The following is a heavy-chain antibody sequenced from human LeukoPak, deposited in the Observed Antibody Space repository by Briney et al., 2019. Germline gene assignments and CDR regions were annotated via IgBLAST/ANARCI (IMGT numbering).Heavy chain of an antibody. J-gene: IGHJ4*02. CDR1: GFTFSSYA. Sequence: GGSLRLSCAASGFTFSSYAMSWVRQAPGKGLEWVSAISGSGGSTYYADSVKGRFTISRDNSKNTLYLQMNSLRAEDTAAYYCARLGGEWELPNFDYWGQGTLVTVSS. D-gene: IGHD1-26*01. CDR3: ARLGGEWELPNFDY. V-gene: IGHV3-23*01. CDR2: ISGSGGST.